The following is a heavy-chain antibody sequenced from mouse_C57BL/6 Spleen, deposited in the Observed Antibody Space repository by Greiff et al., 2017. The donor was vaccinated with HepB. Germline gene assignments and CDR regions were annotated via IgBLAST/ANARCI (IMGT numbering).Heavy chain of an antibody. CDR3: TIYGSSAWFAY. Sequence: LVESGAELVRPGASVKLSCTASGFNIKDDYMHWVKQRPEQGLEWIGWIDPENGDTEYASKFQGKATITADTSSNTAYLQLSSLTSEDTAVYYCTIYGSSAWFAYWGQGTLVTVSA. CDR1: GFNIKDDY. D-gene: IGHD1-1*01. V-gene: IGHV14-4*01. J-gene: IGHJ3*01. CDR2: IDPENGDT.